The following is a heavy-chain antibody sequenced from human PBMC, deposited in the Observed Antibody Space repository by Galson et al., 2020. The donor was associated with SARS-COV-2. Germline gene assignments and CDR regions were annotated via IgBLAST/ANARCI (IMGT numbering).Heavy chain of an antibody. D-gene: IGHD4-17*01. CDR3: ARLHYGEYAPEAFDI. CDR2: ISHSGGT. CDR1: GTSISGGSYS. V-gene: IGHV4-30-2*01. J-gene: IGHJ3*02. Sequence: SETLSLTCAVSGTSISGGSYSWNWIRQPPGKGLEWIGYISHSGGTYYNPSLKSRVTISGDRSKNQFSLMLSSVTAADAAVYFCARLHYGEYAPEAFDIWGPGTRVTVAS.